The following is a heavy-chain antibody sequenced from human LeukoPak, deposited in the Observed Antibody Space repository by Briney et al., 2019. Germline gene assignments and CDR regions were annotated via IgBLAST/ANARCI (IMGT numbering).Heavy chain of an antibody. CDR3: AILDSSGYPRDAFDI. D-gene: IGHD3-22*01. CDR2: IYYSGST. CDR1: GGSISSSSYY. J-gene: IGHJ3*02. V-gene: IGHV4-39*01. Sequence: SETLSLTCTVSGGSISSSSYYWGWIRQPPGKWLEWLGSIYYSGSTYYNPSLKSRVTMSVDTSKNQFSLKLSSVTAADTAVYYCAILDSSGYPRDAFDIWGQGTMVTVSS.